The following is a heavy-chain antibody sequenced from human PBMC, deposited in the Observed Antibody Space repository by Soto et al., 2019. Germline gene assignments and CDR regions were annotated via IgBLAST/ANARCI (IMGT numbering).Heavy chain of an antibody. V-gene: IGHV3-21*01. J-gene: IGHJ4*02. Sequence: EVQLVESGGGLVKPGGSLRLSCAASGFTFSSYSMNWVRQAPGKGLEWVSSISSSSSYIYYADSVKGRFTISRDNAKNSLSLQMNSLRAEDTAVYYCARDGDSWQLERPIDYWGQGTLVTVSS. CDR1: GFTFSSYS. CDR2: ISSSSSYI. CDR3: ARDGDSWQLERPIDY. D-gene: IGHD1-1*01.